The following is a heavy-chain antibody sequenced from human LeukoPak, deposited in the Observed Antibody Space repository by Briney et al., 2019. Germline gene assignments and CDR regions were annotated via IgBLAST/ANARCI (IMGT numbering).Heavy chain of an antibody. J-gene: IGHJ5*02. CDR3: ARGRVLMVRGELWFDP. CDR1: GGSISRYY. D-gene: IGHD3-10*01. V-gene: IGHV4-59*12. Sequence: ASETLSLTCTVSGGSISRYYWSWIRQPPGKGLEWIGYKDYSGSTNYNRSLKSRVTISVDTSKNQFSLKLRSVTAADTAVYYCARGRVLMVRGELWFDPWGQGTLVTVSS. CDR2: KDYSGST.